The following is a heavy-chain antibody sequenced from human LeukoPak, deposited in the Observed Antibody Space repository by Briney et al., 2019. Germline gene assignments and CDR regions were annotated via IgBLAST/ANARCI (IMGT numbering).Heavy chain of an antibody. CDR1: GFTFSSYW. CDR2: IKQDGSEK. CDR3: ARSAGFDWLFYGIFDP. J-gene: IGHJ5*02. V-gene: IGHV3-7*01. Sequence: PGRSLRLSCAASGFTFSSYWMSWVRQAPGKGLEWVANIKQDGSEKYYVDSMKGRFTISRDNAKNSLYLQMNSLRAEDTAVYYCARSAGFDWLFYGIFDPWGQGTLVTVSS. D-gene: IGHD3-9*01.